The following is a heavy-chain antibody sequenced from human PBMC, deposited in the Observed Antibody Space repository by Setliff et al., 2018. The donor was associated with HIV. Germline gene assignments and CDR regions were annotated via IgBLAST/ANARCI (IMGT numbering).Heavy chain of an antibody. CDR1: GGSFSSDSYY. CDR3: ARGPPPDFDF. J-gene: IGHJ4*02. Sequence: SETLSLTCSVSGGSFSSDSYYWGWIRQFPGKGLEWIGSIYYSGSTYYHPSLKSRVTMSADTSKNQFSLKLNSLTAADTAVYYCARGPPPDFDFWGQGALVTVSS. V-gene: IGHV4-39*07. CDR2: IYYSGST.